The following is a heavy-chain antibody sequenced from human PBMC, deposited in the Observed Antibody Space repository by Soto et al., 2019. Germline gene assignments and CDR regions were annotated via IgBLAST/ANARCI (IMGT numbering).Heavy chain of an antibody. D-gene: IGHD3-16*01. CDR2: ISPQTGNT. J-gene: IGHJ4*02. CDR1: GYTFTSYG. Sequence: QVQLVQSGAEVKKPGASVKVSCKASGYTFTSYGISWVRQAPGQGLEWMGWISPQTGNTNYAQKLQGRVSMSTDTSTTTADMELRSLRSDDTAVYYCARDSGLRLGLFDYWGQGTLVPVSS. V-gene: IGHV1-18*01. CDR3: ARDSGLRLGLFDY.